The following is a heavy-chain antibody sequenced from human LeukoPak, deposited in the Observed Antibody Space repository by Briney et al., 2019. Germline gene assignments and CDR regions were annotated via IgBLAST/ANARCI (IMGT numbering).Heavy chain of an antibody. CDR2: INPDNGGT. CDR3: ARVRSGSYYAPSFDF. J-gene: IGHJ4*02. V-gene: IGHV1-2*02. Sequence: ASVKVSCKASGYTFTGYYMHWVRQAPGQGLEWMGWINPDNGGTNYAQRFQGRVTMTRDTSIGTAYMELSSLRSDDTAVYYCARVRSGSYYAPSFDFWGQGTLVTVSS. CDR1: GYTFTGYY. D-gene: IGHD3-3*01.